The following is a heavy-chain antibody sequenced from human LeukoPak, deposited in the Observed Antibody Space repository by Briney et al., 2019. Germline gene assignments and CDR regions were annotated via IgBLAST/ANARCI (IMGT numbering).Heavy chain of an antibody. D-gene: IGHD6-13*01. Sequence: GGSLRLSCAASGFTFSNAWMSWVRQAPGKGLEWVGRIKSKTDGGTTDYAAPVKDRVTISRDDSKNTLYLEVNSLKTDDTAMYYCTTDSRGYYYDHWGQGTLVIVSS. CDR1: GFTFSNAW. CDR2: IKSKTDGGTT. J-gene: IGHJ4*02. CDR3: TTDSRGYYYDH. V-gene: IGHV3-15*01.